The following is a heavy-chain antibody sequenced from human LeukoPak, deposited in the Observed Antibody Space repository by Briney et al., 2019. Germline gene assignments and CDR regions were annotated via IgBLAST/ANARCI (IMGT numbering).Heavy chain of an antibody. V-gene: IGHV4-61*05. Sequence: PSETLSLTCTVSGDSISSSTVYWGWIRQPPGKGLEWIGYIYYSGSTNYNPSLKSRVTISVDTSKNQFSLKLSSVTAADTAVYYCARLGVHSSSWLFDPWGQGTLVTVSS. CDR2: IYYSGST. D-gene: IGHD6-13*01. J-gene: IGHJ5*02. CDR1: GDSISSSTVY. CDR3: ARLGVHSSSWLFDP.